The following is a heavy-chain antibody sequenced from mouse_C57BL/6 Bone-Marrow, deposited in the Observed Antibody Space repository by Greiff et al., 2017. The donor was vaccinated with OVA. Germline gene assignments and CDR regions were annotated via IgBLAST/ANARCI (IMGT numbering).Heavy chain of an antibody. CDR1: GFSLSTSGMG. V-gene: IGHV8-12*01. J-gene: IGHJ3*01. Sequence: QVQLKQSGPGILQSSQTLSLTCSFSGFSLSTSGMGVSWIRKPSGKGLEWLAHIYWDDDKRYNPSLKRRLTISKDTSRNQVFLKITSVDTADTATYYCARLHDYDGRPFAYWGQGTLVTVSA. CDR2: IYWDDDK. CDR3: ARLHDYDGRPFAY. D-gene: IGHD2-4*01.